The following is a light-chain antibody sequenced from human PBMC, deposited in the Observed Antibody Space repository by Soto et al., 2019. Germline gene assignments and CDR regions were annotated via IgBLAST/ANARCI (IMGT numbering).Light chain of an antibody. CDR2: GNR. CDR1: SSNLGAGYD. V-gene: IGLV1-40*01. Sequence: QSVLTQPPSVSGAPGQRVTISCTGNSSNLGAGYDVHWYQQLPGAAPKLVIFGNRNRPSGVPERFSGSKSGTSASLAITGLQAEDEADYYCSSYGGNNYVLFGGGTKLTV. CDR3: SSYGGNNYVL. J-gene: IGLJ3*02.